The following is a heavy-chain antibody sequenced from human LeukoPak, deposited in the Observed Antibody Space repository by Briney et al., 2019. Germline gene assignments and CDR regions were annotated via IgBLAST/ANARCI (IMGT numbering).Heavy chain of an antibody. CDR1: GYTFTSYG. V-gene: IGHV1-18*01. Sequence: ASVKVSCKASGYTFTSYGISWVRQAPGQGLEWMGWISAYNGNTNYAQNLQGRVTMTTDTSTSTAYMELRSLRSDDTAVYYCARDRRIAVAGKTLTYYYYGMDVWGQGTTVTVSS. D-gene: IGHD6-19*01. CDR2: ISAYNGNT. J-gene: IGHJ6*02. CDR3: ARDRRIAVAGKTLTYYYYGMDV.